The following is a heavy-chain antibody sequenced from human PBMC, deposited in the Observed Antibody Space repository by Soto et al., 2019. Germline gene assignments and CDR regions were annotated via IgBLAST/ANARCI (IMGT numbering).Heavy chain of an antibody. J-gene: IGHJ4*02. CDR1: GYTFTSFG. D-gene: IGHD3-16*01. CDR2: ISAYNGNT. CDR3: ACGGTPICY. V-gene: IGHV1-18*01. Sequence: QVQLVQSGAEVKKPGASVKVSCKASGYTFTSFGISWVRQAPGQGLEWMGWISAYNGNTNYAQNFQGRVTMTTDTSACTAFRGLRCLRSDVTAVYYWACGGTPICYWGQGTLVTVSS.